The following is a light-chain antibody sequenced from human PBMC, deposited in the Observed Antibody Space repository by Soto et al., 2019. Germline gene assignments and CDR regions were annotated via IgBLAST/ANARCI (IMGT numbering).Light chain of an antibody. V-gene: IGLV2-11*01. CDR3: SSYAGIYTYV. CDR1: SIDVGGSDY. Sequence: QSALTQPRSVSGSPGQSVTISCTGTSIDVGGSDYVSWYLLHPGKAPKLMIYDVSERPSGVPDRFSGSKSGNTASLTISGLQPEDEADYYCSSYAGIYTYVFGTGTKV. J-gene: IGLJ1*01. CDR2: DVS.